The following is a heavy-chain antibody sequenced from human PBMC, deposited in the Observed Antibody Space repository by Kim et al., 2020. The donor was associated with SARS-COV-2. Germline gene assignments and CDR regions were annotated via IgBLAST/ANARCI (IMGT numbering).Heavy chain of an antibody. V-gene: IGHV3-74*01. CDR3: AATVYSGSRGDY. D-gene: IGHD6-13*01. CDR1: GITFSSYW. CDR2: INRDGSTT. Sequence: GGSLRLSCAASGITFSSYWMHWVRQAPGEGLVWVSRINRDGSTTHYADSVKGRFTISRDNAKNMLYLQMNSLRAEDTAVYYCAATVYSGSRGDYWGQGTLVTVSS. J-gene: IGHJ4*02.